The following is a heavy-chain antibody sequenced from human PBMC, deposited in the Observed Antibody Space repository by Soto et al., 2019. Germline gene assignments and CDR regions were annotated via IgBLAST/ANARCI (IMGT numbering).Heavy chain of an antibody. V-gene: IGHV1-69*06. D-gene: IGHD3-22*01. CDR2: IIPIFGTA. CDR1: GGTFSSYA. CDR3: ARSYSGYYDSSEFDY. J-gene: IGHJ4*02. Sequence: SVKVSCKASGGTFSSYAISWVRQAPGQGLEWMGGIIPIFGTANYAQKFQGRVTITADKSTSTAYMELSSLRSEDTAMYYCARSYSGYYDSSEFDYWGQGTLVTVSS.